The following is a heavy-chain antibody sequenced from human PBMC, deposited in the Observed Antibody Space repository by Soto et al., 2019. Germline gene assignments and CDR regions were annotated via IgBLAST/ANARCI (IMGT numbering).Heavy chain of an antibody. CDR1: GFTFSSYG. D-gene: IGHD4-17*01. CDR3: AKDQFSPNTAYDY. V-gene: IGHV3-33*06. Sequence: GGALRLSCAASGFTFSSYGMHWVRQAPGKGLEWVAVIWYDGSNKYYADSVKGRFTISRDNSKNTLYLQMNSLRAEDTAVYYCAKDQFSPNTAYDYWGQGTLVTVSS. CDR2: IWYDGSNK. J-gene: IGHJ4*02.